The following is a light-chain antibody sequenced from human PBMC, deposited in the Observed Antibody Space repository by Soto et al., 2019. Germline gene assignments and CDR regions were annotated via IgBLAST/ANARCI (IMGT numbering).Light chain of an antibody. CDR1: QSISTY. J-gene: IGKJ1*01. CDR2: AAS. V-gene: IGKV1-39*01. CDR3: QQGYSIPWT. Sequence: DIQMTQSPSSLSASVGDRVTITCRASQSISTYLNWYQHKLGKTPQLLIYAASTLQSGVPPRFSGSGSGTDFTLTITSLQPEDFATYYGQQGYSIPWTFGQGTKVETK.